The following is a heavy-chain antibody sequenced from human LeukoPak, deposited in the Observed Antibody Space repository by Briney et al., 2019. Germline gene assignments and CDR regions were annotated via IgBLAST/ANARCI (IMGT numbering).Heavy chain of an antibody. J-gene: IGHJ4*02. CDR1: GLTFSSYG. D-gene: IGHD1-1*01. V-gene: IGHV3-23*01. CDR3: AKGTDYFDY. Sequence: GGSLRLSCTASGLTFSSYGFTWVRQSPGKGLEWVSAISDSGGSRYQADSVKGRFTISRDNSKHTVYLQMDSLRAEDTAAYYCAKGTDYFDYWGQGTLVTVSS. CDR2: ISDSGGSR.